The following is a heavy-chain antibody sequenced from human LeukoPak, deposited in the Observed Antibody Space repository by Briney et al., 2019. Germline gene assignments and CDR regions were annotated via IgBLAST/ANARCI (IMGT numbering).Heavy chain of an antibody. J-gene: IGHJ4*02. CDR3: AKGSSSSRAYYLDC. Sequence: GGSLRLSCTASGFTFSTYAMSWVRQAPGKGLEWFSAITGGGDDTYYADSVKGRFTISRDNSKNTLYLQMNSLRVEDTAVYYCAKGSSSSRAYYLDCWGQGALVSVSS. CDR2: ITGGGDDT. V-gene: IGHV3-23*01. CDR1: GFTFSTYA. D-gene: IGHD6-6*01.